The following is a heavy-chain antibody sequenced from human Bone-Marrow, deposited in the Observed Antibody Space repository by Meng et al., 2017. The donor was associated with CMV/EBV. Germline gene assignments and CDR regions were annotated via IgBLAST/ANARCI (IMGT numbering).Heavy chain of an antibody. J-gene: IGHJ4*02. D-gene: IGHD6-13*01. CDR1: GFTFSSYE. Sequence: GGSLRLSCAASGFTFSSYEMNWVRQAPGKGLEWVSYISSRGNTIYYTDSVKGRFTISRDNTKNSLYLQMNNLRAEDTAVYYCARVGGIREFDYWGQGTLVTVSS. V-gene: IGHV3-48*03. CDR3: ARVGGIREFDY. CDR2: ISSRGNTI.